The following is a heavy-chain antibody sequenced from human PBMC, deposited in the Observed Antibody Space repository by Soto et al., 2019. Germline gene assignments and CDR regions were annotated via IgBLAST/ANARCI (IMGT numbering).Heavy chain of an antibody. CDR2: MNPNSGNT. Sequence: GASVKVSCKASGYTFTSYDINWVRQATGQGLEWMGWMNPNSGNTGYAQKFQGRVTMTRNTSISTAYMELSSLRSEDTAVYYCARNVRFLEWETFDIWGQGTMVTVSS. D-gene: IGHD3-3*01. J-gene: IGHJ3*02. CDR1: GYTFTSYD. V-gene: IGHV1-8*01. CDR3: ARNVRFLEWETFDI.